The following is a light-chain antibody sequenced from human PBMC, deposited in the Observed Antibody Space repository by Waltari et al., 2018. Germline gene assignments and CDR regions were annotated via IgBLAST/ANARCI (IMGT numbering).Light chain of an antibody. Sequence: DIQMTQSPSSLSASVGDRVTITCRASQSISSYLNWYQQKPGKAPKLLIYAASSLQSGVPSRFSGSGSGTDFTLTITSLQPDDFATYYCQQYHSSPPTFGQGTKVEIK. CDR1: QSISSY. CDR2: AAS. V-gene: IGKV1-39*01. J-gene: IGKJ1*01. CDR3: QQYHSSPPT.